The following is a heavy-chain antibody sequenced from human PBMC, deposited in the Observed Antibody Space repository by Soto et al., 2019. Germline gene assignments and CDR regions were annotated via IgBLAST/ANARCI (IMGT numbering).Heavy chain of an antibody. J-gene: IGHJ6*02. D-gene: IGHD6-13*01. CDR2: TYYRSQWYN. CDR3: ARGGAAAGTENYYYGMDV. V-gene: IGHV6-1*01. CDR1: GDSVSSNSAA. Sequence: SQTLSLTCAISGDSVSSNSAAWNWIRQSPSTGLEWLGRTYYRSQWYNDYAVSVKSRITINPDTSKKQFSLQLNSVTPEDTALYYCARGGAAAGTENYYYGMDVWGQGTTVTVSS.